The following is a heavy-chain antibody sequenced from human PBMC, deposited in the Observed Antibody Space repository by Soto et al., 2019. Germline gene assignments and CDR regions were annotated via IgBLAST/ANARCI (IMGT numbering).Heavy chain of an antibody. CDR2: ISGTGRST. D-gene: IGHD2-2*01. V-gene: IGHV3-23*01. CDR1: GFTFTSYA. J-gene: IGHJ6*02. Sequence: GGSLRLSCAASGFTFTSYALSWVRQAPGKGLEWVSVISGTGRSTYYAESVKGRFTISRDNSMNTLYLQMNSLRAEDTAVYYCAEDTARDIVVVPAAIGYYYYGMDVWGQGTTVTVSS. CDR3: AEDTARDIVVVPAAIGYYYYGMDV.